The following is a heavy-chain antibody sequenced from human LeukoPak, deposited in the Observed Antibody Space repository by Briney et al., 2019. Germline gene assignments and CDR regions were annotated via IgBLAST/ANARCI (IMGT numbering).Heavy chain of an antibody. CDR1: GGSISSSSYY. CDR3: AREMVRGVIKAFDI. Sequence: SETLSLTCTVSGGSISSSSYYWGWIRQPPGKGLEWIGSIYYSGSTYYNPSLKSRVTISVDTSKNQFSLKLSSVTAADTAVYYCAREMVRGVIKAFDIWGQGTMVTVSS. J-gene: IGHJ3*02. D-gene: IGHD3-10*01. V-gene: IGHV4-39*07. CDR2: IYYSGST.